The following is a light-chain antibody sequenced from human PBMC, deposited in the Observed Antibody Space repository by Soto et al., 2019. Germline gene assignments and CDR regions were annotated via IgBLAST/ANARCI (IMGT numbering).Light chain of an antibody. Sequence: IVLSQSPGTLSLSPGERTTLSCRASQSISRYLAWYQQKPGQGPRIIIYGASSRATGTPDRFSGSGSGTDFTLTINRLEPEDVALYYCQQYGSSPPTFGQGTKVDI. CDR2: GAS. CDR3: QQYGSSPPT. V-gene: IGKV3-20*01. CDR1: QSISRY. J-gene: IGKJ1*01.